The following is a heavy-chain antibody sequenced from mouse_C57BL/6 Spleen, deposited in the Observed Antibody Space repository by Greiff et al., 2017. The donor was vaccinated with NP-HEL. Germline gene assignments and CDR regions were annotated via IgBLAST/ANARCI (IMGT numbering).Heavy chain of an antibody. CDR2: IRSKSNNYAT. V-gene: IGHV10-1*01. CDR3: VRHDLPGAMDY. Sequence: EVKLVESGGGLVQPKGSLKLSCAASGFSFNTYAMNWVRQAPGKGLEWVARIRSKSNNYATYYADSVKDRFTISRDDSESMLYLQMNNLKTEDTAMYYCVRHDLPGAMDYWGQGTSVTVSS. CDR1: GFSFNTYA. J-gene: IGHJ4*01. D-gene: IGHD5-1*01.